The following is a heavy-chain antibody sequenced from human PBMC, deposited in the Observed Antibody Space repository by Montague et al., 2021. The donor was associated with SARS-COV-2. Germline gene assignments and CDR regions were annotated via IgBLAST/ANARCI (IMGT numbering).Heavy chain of an antibody. V-gene: IGHV3-9*01. Sequence: SLSLSWAASGFTFDDYAMHWVRQAPGKGLEWVSGISWRSGSIAYADSVKGRFTISRDNAKNSLYLQMNSLRAEDTALYYCAKVMREDYYDSSGSPDAFDIWGQGTMVTVSS. CDR1: GFTFDDYA. J-gene: IGHJ3*02. D-gene: IGHD3-22*01. CDR2: ISWRSGSI. CDR3: AKVMREDYYDSSGSPDAFDI.